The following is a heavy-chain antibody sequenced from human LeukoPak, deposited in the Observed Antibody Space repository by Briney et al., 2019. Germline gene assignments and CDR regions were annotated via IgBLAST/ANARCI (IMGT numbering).Heavy chain of an antibody. CDR3: AKALVGATYYFDY. CDR2: IRYDGSNK. Sequence: GGSLRLSCAASGFTFSSYGMHWVRQAPGKGLEWVAFIRYDGSNKYYADSVKGRFTISRDNSKNTLYLQMNSLRAEDTAVYYRAKALVGATYYFDYWGQGTLVTVSS. V-gene: IGHV3-30*02. D-gene: IGHD1-26*01. J-gene: IGHJ4*02. CDR1: GFTFSSYG.